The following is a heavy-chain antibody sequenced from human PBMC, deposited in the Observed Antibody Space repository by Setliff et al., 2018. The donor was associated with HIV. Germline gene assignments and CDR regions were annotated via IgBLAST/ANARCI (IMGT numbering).Heavy chain of an antibody. CDR2: FLTSGNP. CDR3: ARGASSPQRTILQLLQWPDARGI. Sequence: PSETLSLTCIVSCGSITSHYWNWIRQTAGKGLEWSGSFLTSGNPHYSPSLKSRVTMSVDVSKNELSRKLSSVTAAVTAVYYCARGASSPQRTILQLLQWPDARGI. CDR1: CGSITSHY. V-gene: IGHV4-4*07. D-gene: IGHD3-3*01. J-gene: IGHJ3*02.